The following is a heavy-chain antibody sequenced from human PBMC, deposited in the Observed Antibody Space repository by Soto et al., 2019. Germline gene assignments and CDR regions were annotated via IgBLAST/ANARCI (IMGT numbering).Heavy chain of an antibody. Sequence: PSETLSLTCTVSGGSISSSSYYWGWIRQPPGKGLEWIGSIYYSGSTYYNPSLKSRVTISVDTSKNQFSLKLSSVTAADTAVYYCARLGPYYYDSSGYAFDIWGQGTMVTVS. CDR2: IYYSGST. J-gene: IGHJ3*02. CDR3: ARLGPYYYDSSGYAFDI. CDR1: GGSISSSSYY. D-gene: IGHD3-22*01. V-gene: IGHV4-39*01.